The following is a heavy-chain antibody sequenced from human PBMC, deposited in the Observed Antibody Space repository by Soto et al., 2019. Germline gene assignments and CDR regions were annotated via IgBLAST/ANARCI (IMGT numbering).Heavy chain of an antibody. Sequence: SETLSLTCTVSGGSFTVHFWSWVRHPPGKGLEWIGEVSHSGNTKYYPSPRSRVTLSVDSSKNQISLALTSVTAADTAVYYCARAKFESTGWHQFDIWGQGTLVTVSS. V-gene: IGHV4-34*01. D-gene: IGHD7-27*01. CDR2: VSHSGNT. J-gene: IGHJ4*02. CDR3: ARAKFESTGWHQFDI. CDR1: GGSFTVHF.